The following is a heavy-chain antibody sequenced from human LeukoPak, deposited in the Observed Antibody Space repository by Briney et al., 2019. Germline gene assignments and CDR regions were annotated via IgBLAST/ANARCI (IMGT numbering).Heavy chain of an antibody. CDR1: GGSISSGDYY. CDR2: IYYSGST. V-gene: IGHV4-30-4*01. D-gene: IGHD3-22*01. CDR3: ARGAGIVVVTSFDY. Sequence: PSETLSLTCTVSGGSISSGDYYWSWIRQPPGKGLEWIGYIYYSGSTYYNPSLKSRVTISVDMSKNQSSLKLSSVTAADTAVYYCARGAGIVVVTSFDYWGQGTLVTVSS. J-gene: IGHJ4*02.